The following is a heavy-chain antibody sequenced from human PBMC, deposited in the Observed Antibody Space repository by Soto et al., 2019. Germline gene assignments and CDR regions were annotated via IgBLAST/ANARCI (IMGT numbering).Heavy chain of an antibody. D-gene: IGHD2-15*01. J-gene: IGHJ4*02. CDR2: INSSGGST. V-gene: IGHV1-46*01. Sequence: GASVKVSCKASGYTFTSYYMHWVRQAPGQGLEWMGIINSSGGSTSYAQKFQGRVTMTRDTSTSTVYMELSSLRSEDTAVYYCARCPFRGGSCYLLNYWGQGTLVTVSS. CDR3: ARCPFRGGSCYLLNY. CDR1: GYTFTSYY.